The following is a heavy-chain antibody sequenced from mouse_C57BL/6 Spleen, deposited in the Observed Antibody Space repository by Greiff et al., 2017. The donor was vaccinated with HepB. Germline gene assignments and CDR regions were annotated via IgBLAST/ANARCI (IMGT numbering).Heavy chain of an antibody. Sequence: QVQLQQSGAELVKPGASVKISCKASGYAFSSYWMNWVKQRPGKGLEWIGQIYPGDGDTNYNGKFKGKATLTADKSSSTAYMQLSSLTSEDSAVYFCARGEDYDGDYFDYWGQGTTLTVSS. CDR3: ARGEDYDGDYFDY. CDR1: GYAFSSYW. J-gene: IGHJ2*01. V-gene: IGHV1-80*01. D-gene: IGHD2-4*01. CDR2: IYPGDGDT.